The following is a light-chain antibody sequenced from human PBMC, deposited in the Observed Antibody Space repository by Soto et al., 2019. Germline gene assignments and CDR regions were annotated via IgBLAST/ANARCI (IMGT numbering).Light chain of an antibody. CDR3: SSYAGSSNV. V-gene: IGLV2-8*01. CDR2: EVN. CDR1: SSDVGGYKY. J-gene: IGLJ1*01. Sequence: QSVLTQPAAVSGSPGQSITISCTGTSSDVGGYKYVSWYQQHPGKAPKLMIYEVNKRPSGVPDRFSGSKSGNTASLTVSGLQAEDEAAYYCSSYAGSSNVFGTGTRSPS.